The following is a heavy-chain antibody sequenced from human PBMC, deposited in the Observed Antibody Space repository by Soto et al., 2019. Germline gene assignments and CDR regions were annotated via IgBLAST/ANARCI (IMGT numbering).Heavy chain of an antibody. CDR1: GFTFSNAW. CDR2: IKSKTDGGTT. CDR3: TATYYDYCWASYRDY. V-gene: IGHV3-15*01. J-gene: IGHJ4*02. Sequence: EVQLVESGGGLVKPGGSLRLSCAASGFTFSNAWMSWVRQAPGKGLEWVGRIKSKTDGGTTDYAAPVKGRFTISRDASKNTRYLQMNSLNTEDPAWYYSTATYYDYCWASYRDYWGEGTLVTFSS. D-gene: IGHD3-16*02.